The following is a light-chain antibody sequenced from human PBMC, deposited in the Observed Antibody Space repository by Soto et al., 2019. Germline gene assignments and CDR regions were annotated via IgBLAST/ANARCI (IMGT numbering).Light chain of an antibody. CDR1: QSVSSY. V-gene: IGKV3-11*01. J-gene: IGKJ1*01. CDR3: QQRSTWPQWT. CDR2: DAS. Sequence: EIVLTQSPATLSLSPGERATLSCRASQSVSSYLAWYQQKPGQAPRLLIYDASNRATGIPARFSGSGSVTDFTLTISSLEPEDFAVYYCQQRSTWPQWTFGQGTKVEIK.